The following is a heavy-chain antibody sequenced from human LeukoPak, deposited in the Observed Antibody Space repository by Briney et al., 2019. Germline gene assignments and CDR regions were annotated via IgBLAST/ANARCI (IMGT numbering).Heavy chain of an antibody. V-gene: IGHV3-23*01. CDR2: ISGSGGST. J-gene: IGHJ4*02. Sequence: RPGGSLRLSCAASGFTFSSYAMSWVRQAPGKGLEWVSAISGSGGSTYYADSVKGRFTISRDNSKNTLYLQMNSLRAEGAAVYYCAIFQSAWDGTTWVVYYFDYWGQRTLVTVSS. D-gene: IGHD2/OR15-2a*01. CDR1: GFTFSSYA. CDR3: AIFQSAWDGTTWVVYYFDY.